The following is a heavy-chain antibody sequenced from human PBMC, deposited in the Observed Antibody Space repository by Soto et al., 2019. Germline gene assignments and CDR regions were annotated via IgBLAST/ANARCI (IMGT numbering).Heavy chain of an antibody. CDR2: ISWNSGDI. Sequence: PVGSLRLSCAASGFTFDDYAMHWVRLAPGKGLEWVSGISWNSGDIYYADSVKGRFTISRDNAKNSLYPQMNSLRPDDTAMYYCAKDAIHVLLGYTYGAGGMDVWGQGTTVTVSS. V-gene: IGHV3-9*01. CDR3: AKDAIHVLLGYTYGAGGMDV. J-gene: IGHJ6*02. CDR1: GFTFDDYA. D-gene: IGHD5-18*01.